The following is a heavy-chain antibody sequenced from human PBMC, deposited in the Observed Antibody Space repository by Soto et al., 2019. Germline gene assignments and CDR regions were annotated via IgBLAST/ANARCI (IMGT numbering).Heavy chain of an antibody. V-gene: IGHV4-30-4*01. Sequence: SETLSLTCTVSGGSISSGGYYWSWIRQPPGKGLEWIGYIYYSGSTYYNPSLKSRVTISLDTSKIQFSLKLSSVTAADTAVYYCARGYYYDSSGYSSWFGPWGQGTLVTVSS. CDR2: IYYSGST. J-gene: IGHJ5*02. CDR1: GGSISSGGYY. D-gene: IGHD3-22*01. CDR3: ARGYYYDSSGYSSWFGP.